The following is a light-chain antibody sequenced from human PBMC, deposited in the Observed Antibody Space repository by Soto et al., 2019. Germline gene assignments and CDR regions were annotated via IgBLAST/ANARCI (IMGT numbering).Light chain of an antibody. CDR1: SSNIGANFD. CDR2: GDN. V-gene: IGLV1-40*01. CDR3: KTYDNSLYGSV. J-gene: IGLJ2*01. Sequence: QSVLTQPPSVSGAPGQRVTISCSGSSSNIGANFDFNWYQHLPGTSPKLLIYGDNNRPSGVPDRFSASKSGASASLAITGRQAEDEADYYCKTYDNSLYGSVFGGGTKLTVL.